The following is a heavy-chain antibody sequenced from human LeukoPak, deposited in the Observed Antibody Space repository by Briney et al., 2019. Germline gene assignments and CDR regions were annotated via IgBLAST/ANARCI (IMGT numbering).Heavy chain of an antibody. CDR3: ARDGTYTDYDPDFDI. J-gene: IGHJ4*02. CDR1: GFTFSRFW. D-gene: IGHD5-12*01. V-gene: IGHV3-7*04. CDR2: IKQDGSEK. Sequence: PGGSLRFSCAASGFTFSRFWMSWVRQAPGKGLEWVANIKQDGSEKYYVDSVKGRFTISRDNAKNSLYLQMNSLRAEDTAVFYCARDGTYTDYDPDFDIWGQGTLVTVSS.